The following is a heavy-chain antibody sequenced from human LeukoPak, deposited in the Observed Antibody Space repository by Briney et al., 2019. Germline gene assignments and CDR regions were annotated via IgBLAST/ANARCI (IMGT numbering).Heavy chain of an antibody. CDR2: ISGSGDST. V-gene: IGHV3-23*01. CDR1: GFTFSSYA. D-gene: IGHD4-17*01. Sequence: GGSLRPSCAASGFTFSSYAMSWVRQAPGKGLEWVSGISGSGDSTYYADSEKGRFTISRDNSKNTLYLQMNSLRAEDTAVYYCARAMWDGDYPEAYWGQGTLVTVSS. CDR3: ARAMWDGDYPEAY. J-gene: IGHJ4*02.